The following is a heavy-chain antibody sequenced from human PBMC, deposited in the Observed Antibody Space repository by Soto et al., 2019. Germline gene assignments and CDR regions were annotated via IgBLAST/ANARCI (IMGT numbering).Heavy chain of an antibody. CDR2: IYSGGST. CDR3: ARAFSRAGYYYYMDV. V-gene: IGHV3-53*04. CDR1: GFTVSSNY. Sequence: GGSLRLSCAASGFTVSSNYMSWVRQAPGKGLEWVSVIYSGGSTYYAESVKGRFTISRHNSKNTLYLQMNSLRAEDTAVYYCARAFSRAGYYYYMDVWGKGTTVTVSS. J-gene: IGHJ6*03. D-gene: IGHD6-25*01.